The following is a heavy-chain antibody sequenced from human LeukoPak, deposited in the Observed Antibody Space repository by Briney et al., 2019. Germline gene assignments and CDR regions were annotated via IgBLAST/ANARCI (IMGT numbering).Heavy chain of an antibody. J-gene: IGHJ3*02. CDR3: AHSSSSHVRDAFDI. Sequence: SGPTLVKPTQTLTLTCTFSGFSLSTSGVGVGWVRQPPGKALEWLALIYWDDDKRYSPSLKSRLTITKYTSKNQVVLTMTNMDPVDTATYYCAHSSSSHVRDAFDIWGQGTMVTVSS. V-gene: IGHV2-5*02. CDR1: GFSLSTSGVG. CDR2: IYWDDDK. D-gene: IGHD6-6*01.